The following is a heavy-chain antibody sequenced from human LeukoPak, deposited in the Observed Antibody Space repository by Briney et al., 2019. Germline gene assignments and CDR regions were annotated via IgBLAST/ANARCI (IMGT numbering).Heavy chain of an antibody. J-gene: IGHJ2*01. V-gene: IGHV3-11*01. Sequence: GGSLRLSCAASGFTFSDYYMGWIRQAPGKGLGWASYISSSGTTMYYADSVKGRFTISRDNAKNSLYLQMNSLRAEDTALYYCAKDSRGAWLAYWYFDLWGRGTLVTVSS. D-gene: IGHD6-19*01. CDR2: ISSSGTTM. CDR3: AKDSRGAWLAYWYFDL. CDR1: GFTFSDYY.